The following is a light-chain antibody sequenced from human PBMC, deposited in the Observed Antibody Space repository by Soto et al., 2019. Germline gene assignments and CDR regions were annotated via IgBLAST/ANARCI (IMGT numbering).Light chain of an antibody. CDR2: EVS. CDR1: STDVGGYNY. V-gene: IGLV2-14*01. Sequence: QSALTQPASVSGSPGQSIAISCTGTSTDVGGYNYVSWYQQHPGKAPKLMIYEVSNRPSGVSNRFSGAKSGNTASLTISGLPAEDEADYYCSSYTSDSTLVFGGGTKLTVL. J-gene: IGLJ3*02. CDR3: SSYTSDSTLV.